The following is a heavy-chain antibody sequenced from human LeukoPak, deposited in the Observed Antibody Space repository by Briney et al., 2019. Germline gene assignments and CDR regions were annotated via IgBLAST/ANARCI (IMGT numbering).Heavy chain of an antibody. D-gene: IGHD2-15*01. Sequence: QAGESLRLSWAASGFTFSSYGMHWVRQAPGKGLEWVAFIRYDGSNKYYADSMKGRFTISRDNSKNTLYLQMNSLRDDATAVYYCARDSGGSVYYYMDVWGKGTTVTVSS. CDR2: IRYDGSNK. CDR1: GFTFSSYG. V-gene: IGHV3-30*02. J-gene: IGHJ6*03. CDR3: ARDSGGSVYYYMDV.